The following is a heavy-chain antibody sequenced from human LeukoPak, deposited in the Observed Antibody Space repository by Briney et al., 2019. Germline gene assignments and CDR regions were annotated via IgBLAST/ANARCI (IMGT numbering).Heavy chain of an antibody. CDR2: IYTSGST. Sequence: PSETLSLTCTVSGGSISSYYWSWIRQPAGKGLEWIGRIYTSGSTNYNPSLKSRVTMSVDTSKNQFSLKLSPVTAADTAVYNCARAYSSSWYPPAFDIWGQGTMVTVSS. D-gene: IGHD6-13*01. CDR3: ARAYSSSWYPPAFDI. J-gene: IGHJ3*02. V-gene: IGHV4-4*07. CDR1: GGSISSYY.